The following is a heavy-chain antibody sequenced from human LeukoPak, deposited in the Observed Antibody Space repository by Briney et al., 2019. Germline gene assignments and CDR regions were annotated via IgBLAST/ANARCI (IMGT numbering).Heavy chain of an antibody. CDR2: INPDSGGT. V-gene: IGHV1-2*04. CDR1: GYTFTDYY. D-gene: IGHD6-19*01. CDR3: ARDRRQWLVRDAFDI. J-gene: IGHJ3*02. Sequence: ASVKVSCKASGYTFTDYYMHWVRQAPGQGLEWMGWINPDSGGTNYAQKFQGWVTMTRDTSISTAYMELTRLKSDDTAVYYCARDRRQWLVRDAFDIWGQGTMVTVSS.